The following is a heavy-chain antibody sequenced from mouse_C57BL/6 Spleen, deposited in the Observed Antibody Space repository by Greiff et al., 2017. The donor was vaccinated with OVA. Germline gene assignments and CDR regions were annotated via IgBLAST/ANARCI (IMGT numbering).Heavy chain of an antibody. Sequence: VQLQQSGAELVRPGTSVKMSCKASGYTFTNYWIGWAKQRPGHGLEWIGDIYPGGGYTNYNEKFKGQATLTADKSSSTAYMQFSSLTSEDSAIYYCARAVDYGFDYWGQGTTLTVSS. CDR2: IYPGGGYT. V-gene: IGHV1-63*01. J-gene: IGHJ2*01. CDR3: ARAVDYGFDY. CDR1: GYTFTNYW. D-gene: IGHD2-4*01.